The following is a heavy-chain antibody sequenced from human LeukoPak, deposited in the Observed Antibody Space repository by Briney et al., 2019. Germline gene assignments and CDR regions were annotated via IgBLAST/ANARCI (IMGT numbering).Heavy chain of an antibody. CDR3: ARGGFYYDILTGYLT. CDR1: GCSISSGYY. V-gene: IGHV4-38-2*01. Sequence: KPSETLSLTCAVSGCSISSGYYWGWIRQPPGKGLEWIGSIYHSGSTYYNPSLKSRVTISVDTSKNQFSLKLSSVTAADTAVYYCARGGFYYDILTGYLTWGQGTLVTVSS. J-gene: IGHJ5*02. D-gene: IGHD3-9*01. CDR2: IYHSGST.